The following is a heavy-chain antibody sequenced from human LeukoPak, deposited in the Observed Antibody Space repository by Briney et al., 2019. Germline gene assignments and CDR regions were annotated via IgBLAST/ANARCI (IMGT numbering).Heavy chain of an antibody. Sequence: GGSLRLSCAASGFTFSTYVMSWVRQPPGKGLEWVSGISGSGGSTYYADSVKGRFTISRDNSKKTLYLQLNSLRPEDTAVYYCAKALVGEGYYFDYWGQGTLVTVSS. J-gene: IGHJ4*02. D-gene: IGHD3-10*01. V-gene: IGHV3-23*01. CDR1: GFTFSTYV. CDR2: ISGSGGST. CDR3: AKALVGEGYYFDY.